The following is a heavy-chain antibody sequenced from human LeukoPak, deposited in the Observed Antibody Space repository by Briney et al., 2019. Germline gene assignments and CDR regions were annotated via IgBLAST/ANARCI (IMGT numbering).Heavy chain of an antibody. CDR1: GFTFSDYY. D-gene: IGHD3-22*01. J-gene: IGHJ4*02. CDR2: ISSSGSTI. Sequence: PGGSLRLSCAASGFTFSDYYMSWIRQAPGKGLEWVSYISSSGSTIYYADSVKGRFTISRDNAKNSLYLQMNSLRAEDMAVYYCARAEHDSSGYYIFDYWGQGTLVTVSS. V-gene: IGHV3-11*01. CDR3: ARAEHDSSGYYIFDY.